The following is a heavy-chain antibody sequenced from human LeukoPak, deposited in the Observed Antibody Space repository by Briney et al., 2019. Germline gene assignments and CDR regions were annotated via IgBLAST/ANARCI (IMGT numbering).Heavy chain of an antibody. D-gene: IGHD3-10*01. Sequence: GGSLRLSCAASGFTFSSYWMSWVRQAPGKGLEWVANIKQDGSEKYYVDSVKGRFTISRDNAKNSLYLQMNSLRAEDTAVYYCARVVRGVISSWFDPWGQGTLVTVPS. CDR3: ARVVRGVISSWFDP. CDR2: IKQDGSEK. J-gene: IGHJ5*02. CDR1: GFTFSSYW. V-gene: IGHV3-7*03.